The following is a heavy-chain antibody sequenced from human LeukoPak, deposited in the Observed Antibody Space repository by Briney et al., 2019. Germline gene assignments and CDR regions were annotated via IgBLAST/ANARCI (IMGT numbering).Heavy chain of an antibody. V-gene: IGHV3-23*01. CDR2: ISGSGGST. CDR3: ARRGYHDYSGFDY. Sequence: HPGGTLRLSCAASGFAFSSYAMSWVRQAPGRGLEWVSAISGSGGSTYYADSVKGRFTISRDNSKNTLYLQMKSLRAEDTALYYCARRGYHDYSGFDYWGQGTLVTVSS. J-gene: IGHJ4*02. CDR1: GFAFSSYA. D-gene: IGHD1-26*01.